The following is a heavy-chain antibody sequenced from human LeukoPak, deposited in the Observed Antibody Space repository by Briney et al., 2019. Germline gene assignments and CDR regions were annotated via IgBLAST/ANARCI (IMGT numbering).Heavy chain of an antibody. CDR1: GGSFSGYY. J-gene: IGHJ6*03. Sequence: PSETLSLSCAVYGGSFSGYYWSWIRQPPGKGLEWIGEINHSGSTNYNPSLKSRVTISVDTSKNQFSLKLSSVTAADTAVYYCAKRGGYSYGFYYCYYMDVWGKGTTVTVSS. CDR3: AKRGGYSYGFYYCYYMDV. V-gene: IGHV4-34*01. CDR2: INHSGST. D-gene: IGHD5-18*01.